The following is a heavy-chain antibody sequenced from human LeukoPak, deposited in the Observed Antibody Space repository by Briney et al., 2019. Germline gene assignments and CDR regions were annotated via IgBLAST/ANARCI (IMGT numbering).Heavy chain of an antibody. CDR3: ARAGNYYFEY. CDR2: MNSDGRTI. Sequence: GGSLILSCAASGFTFSSSWMHWVRQTPGEGLVWVARMNSDGRTINHADSVKGRFSISRDNAKNTLYLQMTGLRAEDTAIYYCARAGNYYFEYWGVGTLVTVSS. V-gene: IGHV3-74*01. D-gene: IGHD1-7*01. CDR1: GFTFSSSW. J-gene: IGHJ4*02.